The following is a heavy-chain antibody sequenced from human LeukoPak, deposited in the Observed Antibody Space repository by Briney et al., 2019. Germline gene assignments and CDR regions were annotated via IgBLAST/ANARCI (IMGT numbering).Heavy chain of an antibody. J-gene: IGHJ4*02. CDR1: GYTFTGYY. CDR3: ARHKGYSYGFDY. CDR2: INPNSGGT. Sequence: ASVKVSCKASGYTFTGYYMHWVRQAPGQGLEWMGWINPNSGGTNYAQKFQGRVTMTRDTSISTAYMELSRLRSDDTAVYYCARHKGYSYGFDYWGQGTLVTVSS. D-gene: IGHD5-18*01. V-gene: IGHV1-2*02.